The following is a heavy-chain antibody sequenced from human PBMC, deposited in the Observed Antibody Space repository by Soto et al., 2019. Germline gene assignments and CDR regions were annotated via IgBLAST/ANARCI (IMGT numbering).Heavy chain of an antibody. CDR2: ISYDGSNK. V-gene: IGHV3-30-3*01. D-gene: IGHD5-18*01. Sequence: GGSLRLSCAASGFTFSSYAMHWVRQAPGKGLEWVAVISYDGSNKYYADSVKGRFTISRDNSKNTLYLQMNSLRAEDTAVYYCARFSQVGQLWLRGFDYWGQGTLVTVSS. CDR1: GFTFSSYA. CDR3: ARFSQVGQLWLRGFDY. J-gene: IGHJ4*02.